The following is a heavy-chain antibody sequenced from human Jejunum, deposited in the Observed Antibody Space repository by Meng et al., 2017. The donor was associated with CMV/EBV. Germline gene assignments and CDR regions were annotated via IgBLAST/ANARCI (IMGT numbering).Heavy chain of an antibody. CDR1: GVRFSSDW. D-gene: IGHD3-3*01. J-gene: IGHJ6*02. V-gene: IGHV3-7*01. CDR2: IKQDGSED. CDR3: ARPILEWRSRGGMDL. Sequence: GVRFSSDWMSWVRQAPGKGLEWVAKIKQDGSEDYYVDSVKGRFTISRDNAKSSLYLQMNSLRVEDTAVYYCARPILEWRSRGGMDLWGQGTTVTVSS.